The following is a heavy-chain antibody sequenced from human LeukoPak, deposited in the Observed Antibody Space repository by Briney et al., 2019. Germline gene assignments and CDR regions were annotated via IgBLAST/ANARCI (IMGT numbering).Heavy chain of an antibody. D-gene: IGHD3-9*01. V-gene: IGHV1-18*01. Sequence: ASVKVSCKASGYTFTSYGISWVRQAPGQGLEWMGWISAYNGNTNYAQKLQGRVTMTTDTSTSTAYVELRSLRSDDTAVYYCARWEGYYDILTGYYVDCWGQGTLVTVSS. CDR2: ISAYNGNT. CDR1: GYTFTSYG. J-gene: IGHJ4*02. CDR3: ARWEGYYDILTGYYVDC.